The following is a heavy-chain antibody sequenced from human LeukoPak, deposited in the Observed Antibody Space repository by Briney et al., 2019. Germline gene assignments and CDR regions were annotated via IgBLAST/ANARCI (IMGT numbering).Heavy chain of an antibody. J-gene: IGHJ4*02. CDR1: GGSFSGYY. CDR2: INHSGST. V-gene: IGHV4-34*01. CDR3: ARHFGAIAAAGPVGC. Sequence: ETLSLTCAVYGGSFSGYYWSWIRQPPGKGLEWIGEINHSGSTNYNPSLKSRVTISVDTSKNQFSLKLSSVTAADTAVYYCARHFGAIAAAGPVGCWGQGTLVTVSS. D-gene: IGHD6-13*01.